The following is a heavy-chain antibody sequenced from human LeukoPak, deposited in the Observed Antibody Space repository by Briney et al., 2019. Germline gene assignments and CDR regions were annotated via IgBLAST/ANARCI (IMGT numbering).Heavy chain of an antibody. CDR2: ILYSWSN. D-gene: IGHD3-9*01. Sequence: SEALSLTRTVSGASISIYFRRWVRQPPGRGLEWIGYILYSWSNIYNPSLQSRVTISVDTPKNHFSLKLTSVTAADTAVYYCASGPYPATGTEHQFDYWGQGTLVTVSS. CDR1: GASISIYF. V-gene: IGHV4-59*01. CDR3: ASGPYPATGTEHQFDY. J-gene: IGHJ4*02.